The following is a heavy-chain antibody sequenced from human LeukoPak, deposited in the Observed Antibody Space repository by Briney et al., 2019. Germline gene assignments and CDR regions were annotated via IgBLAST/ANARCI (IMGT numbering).Heavy chain of an antibody. J-gene: IGHJ4*02. CDR1: GFTFSSSG. D-gene: IGHD6-13*01. Sequence: GGSLRLSCAASGFTFSSSGMHWVRQAPGKGLEWVAFIRYDGSNKYHADSVKGRFTISRDNSNNTLYLHMDSLGTDDTAMYYCARDPGREFSGSWPFDLWGQGTLVTVSS. V-gene: IGHV3-30*02. CDR2: IRYDGSNK. CDR3: ARDPGREFSGSWPFDL.